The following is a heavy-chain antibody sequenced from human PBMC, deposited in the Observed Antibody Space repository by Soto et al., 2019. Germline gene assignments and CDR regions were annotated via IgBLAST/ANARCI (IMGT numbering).Heavy chain of an antibody. V-gene: IGHV3-74*01. CDR1: GFTFSDYA. CDR3: ARVRYYGSGSYYDY. Sequence: GGSLRLSCAASGFTFSDYAMHWVRQAPGKGLVWVSLINSDGSSTSYADSVKGRFTISRDNAKNTLYLQMNSLRAEDTAVYYCARVRYYGSGSYYDYWGQGALVTVSS. D-gene: IGHD3-10*01. J-gene: IGHJ4*02. CDR2: INSDGSST.